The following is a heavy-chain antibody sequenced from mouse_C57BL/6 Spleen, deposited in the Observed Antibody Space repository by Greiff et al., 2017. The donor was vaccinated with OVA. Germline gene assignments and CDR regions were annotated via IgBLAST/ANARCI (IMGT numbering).Heavy chain of an antibody. CDR2: INPNNGGT. CDR1: GYTFTDYN. V-gene: IGHV1-18*01. J-gene: IGHJ3*01. CDR3: AMGSTMVTGCAY. D-gene: IGHD2-2*01. Sequence: EVQLQQSGPELVKPGASVKIPCKASGYTFTDYNMDWVKQSHGKSLEWIGDINPNNGGTIYNQKFKGKATLTVDKSSSTADMELRSLTPEDTAVDYCAMGSTMVTGCAYWGQGTLVTVSA.